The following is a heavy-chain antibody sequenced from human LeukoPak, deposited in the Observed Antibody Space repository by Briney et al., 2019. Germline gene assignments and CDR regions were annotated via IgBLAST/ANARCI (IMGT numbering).Heavy chain of an antibody. CDR1: AYSINSDYS. D-gene: IGHD4/OR15-4a*01. CDR3: VRVRQKGTIWFDP. CDR2: IFHTGAT. V-gene: IGHV4-38-2*02. Sequence: SETLSLTCTVSAYSINSDYSWGWIRQPPGKGLGWIGNIFHTGATYYNPSLKSRVTISVDTSKSQFSLRLSSVTATDTAVYFCVRVRQKGTIWFDPWGQGTLVTVSS. J-gene: IGHJ5*02.